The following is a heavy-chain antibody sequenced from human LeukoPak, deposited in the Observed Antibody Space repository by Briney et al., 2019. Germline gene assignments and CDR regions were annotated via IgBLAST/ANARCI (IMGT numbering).Heavy chain of an antibody. V-gene: IGHV3-23*01. D-gene: IGHD2-2*01. CDR2: LSGSGYNT. J-gene: IGHJ4*02. Sequence: GGSLRLSCAASGFTFSSHALSWVRQAPGKGLEWVSSLSGSGYNTYYADSVEGRFTISRDNSKNTVYLQMSSLRAEDTAVYYCAKDPYGTRYFDYWGQGTLVTVSS. CDR3: AKDPYGTRYFDY. CDR1: GFTFSSHA.